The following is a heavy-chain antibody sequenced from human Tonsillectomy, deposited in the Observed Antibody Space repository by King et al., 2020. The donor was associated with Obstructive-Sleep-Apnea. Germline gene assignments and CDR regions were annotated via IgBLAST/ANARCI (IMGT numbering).Heavy chain of an antibody. CDR1: GFTFSSYA. V-gene: IGHV3-30*04. Sequence: VQLAESGGGVVQPGRSLRLSCAASGFTFSSYAMHWVRQAPGKGLEWVAVISYDGSNKYYADSVKGRFTISRDNSKNTLVRQMNSLRAEDKAVYYCARERQLWAFRVIDYWGQGTLVTVSS. CDR3: ARERQLWAFRVIDY. J-gene: IGHJ4*02. D-gene: IGHD5-18*01. CDR2: ISYDGSNK.